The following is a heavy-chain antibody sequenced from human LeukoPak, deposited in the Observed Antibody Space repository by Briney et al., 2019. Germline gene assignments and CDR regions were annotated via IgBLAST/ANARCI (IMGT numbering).Heavy chain of an antibody. CDR3: AKHGGSIAAADFDY. D-gene: IGHD6-13*01. J-gene: IGHJ4*02. CDR2: ISYDGSNK. V-gene: IGHV3-30*18. Sequence: GGSLRLSCAASGFTFSSYGMHWVRQAPGKGLEWVAVISYDGSNKYYADSVKGRFTISRDNSKNTLYLQMNSLRAEDTAVYYCAKHGGSIAAADFDYWGQGTLVTVSS. CDR1: GFTFSSYG.